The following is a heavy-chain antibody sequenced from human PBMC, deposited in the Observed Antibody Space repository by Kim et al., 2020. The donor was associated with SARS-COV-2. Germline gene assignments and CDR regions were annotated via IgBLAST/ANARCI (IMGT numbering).Heavy chain of an antibody. CDR1: GFTFSSYA. V-gene: IGHV3-23*01. CDR3: AKGYSFGAPSVRYLDY. J-gene: IGHJ4*02. D-gene: IGHD2-21*01. Sequence: GGSLRLSCAASGFTFSSYAMNWVRQAPGKGLEWVAGITVNGGSAYYADSVKGRFTISRDNSKNTLYLQMNSLRTEDTAMYYCAKGYSFGAPSVRYLDYWGQGTLVTVSS. CDR2: ITVNGGSA.